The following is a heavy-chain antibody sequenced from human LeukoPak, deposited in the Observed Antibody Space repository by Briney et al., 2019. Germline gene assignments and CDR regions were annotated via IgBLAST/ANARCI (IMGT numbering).Heavy chain of an antibody. CDR2: INSGNGNT. V-gene: IGHV1-3*01. Sequence: ASVKVSCKASGYTFTSYAMHWVRQAPGQRLEWMGWINSGNGNTKYSQTFQCRVTITRDTSASTAYMELSSLRSEDTAVYYCARGRPITMVRGVIGPFDIWGQGTMVTVSS. D-gene: IGHD3-10*01. CDR3: ARGRPITMVRGVIGPFDI. CDR1: GYTFTSYA. J-gene: IGHJ3*02.